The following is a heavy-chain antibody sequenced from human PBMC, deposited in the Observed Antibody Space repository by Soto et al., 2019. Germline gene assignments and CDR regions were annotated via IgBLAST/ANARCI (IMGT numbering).Heavy chain of an antibody. D-gene: IGHD2-21*02. CDR2: ISSSSSTI. Sequence: EVQLVESGGGLVQPGGSLRLSCAASGFTFNSYSMNWVRQAPGKGLEWVSYISSSSSTIYYADSVKGRFTISRDNAKNSLDLQVNSLRDEDTAVYYCARTPPYCGGDCDGPEYDAFDIWGQGTMVTVSS. J-gene: IGHJ3*02. CDR1: GFTFNSYS. V-gene: IGHV3-48*02. CDR3: ARTPPYCGGDCDGPEYDAFDI.